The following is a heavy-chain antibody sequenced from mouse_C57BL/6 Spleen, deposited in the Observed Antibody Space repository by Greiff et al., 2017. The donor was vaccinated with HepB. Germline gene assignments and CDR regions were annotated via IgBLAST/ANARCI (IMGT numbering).Heavy chain of an antibody. V-gene: IGHV1-64*01. CDR3: ARQGNYGFSY. Sequence: QVQLKQPGAELVKPGASVKLSCKASGYTFTSYWMHWVKQRPGQGLEWIGMIHPNSGSTNYNEKFKSKATLTVDKSSSTAYMQLSSLTSEDSAVYYCARQGNYGFSYWGQGTLVTVSA. CDR2: IHPNSGST. D-gene: IGHD2-1*01. J-gene: IGHJ3*01. CDR1: GYTFTSYW.